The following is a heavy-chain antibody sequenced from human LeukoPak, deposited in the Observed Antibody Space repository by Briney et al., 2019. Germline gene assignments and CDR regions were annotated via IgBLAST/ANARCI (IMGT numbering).Heavy chain of an antibody. V-gene: IGHV4-39*01. CDR1: GGSISSSSYY. J-gene: IGHJ4*02. Sequence: SSGTLSLTCTVSGGSISSSSYYWGWIRQPPGKGLEWIGSIYYSGSTYYNPSLKSRVTISVDTSKNQFSLKLSSVTAADTAVYYCARQRRYCSSTSCYAFDYWGQGTLVTVSS. CDR3: ARQRRYCSSTSCYAFDY. D-gene: IGHD2-2*01. CDR2: IYYSGST.